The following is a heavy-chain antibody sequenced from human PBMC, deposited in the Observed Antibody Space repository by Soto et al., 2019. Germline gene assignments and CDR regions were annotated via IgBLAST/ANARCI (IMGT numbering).Heavy chain of an antibody. CDR3: ACIVVVPAAMGYYYYGMDV. CDR2: IIPIFGTA. V-gene: IGHV1-69*01. CDR1: GGTFSSYA. D-gene: IGHD2-2*01. J-gene: IGHJ6*02. Sequence: QVQLVQSGAEVKKPGSSVKVSCKASGGTFSSYAISWVRQAPGQGLEWMGGIIPIFGTANYAQKFQGRVTITADESTSTAYMELSSLRSEDTAVYYCACIVVVPAAMGYYYYGMDVWGQGTTVTGSS.